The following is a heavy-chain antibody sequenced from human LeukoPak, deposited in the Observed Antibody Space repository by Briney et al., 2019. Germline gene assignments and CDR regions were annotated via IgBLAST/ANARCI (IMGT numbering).Heavy chain of an antibody. V-gene: IGHV6-1*01. CDR2: TYYRSKWYT. J-gene: IGHJ4*02. D-gene: IGHD4-17*01. CDR3: ATGGTTVTPLPFDY. Sequence: SQTLSLTCGISGDSVSSNRAAWNWIRQSPSRGLEWLGRTYYRSKWYTDYAVPVKSRITINADTSKNQFSLQLNSVTPEDTAVYYCATGGTTVTPLPFDYWGQGTLVTVSS. CDR1: GDSVSSNRAA.